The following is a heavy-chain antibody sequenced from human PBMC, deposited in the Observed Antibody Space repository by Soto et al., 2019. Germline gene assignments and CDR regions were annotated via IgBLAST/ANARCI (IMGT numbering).Heavy chain of an antibody. J-gene: IGHJ4*02. CDR1: GFTFSNYW. V-gene: IGHV3-74*01. CDR2: VGADGGGA. CDR3: ARDALMHGPDMDQ. Sequence: EVQLVESGGGLVQPGGSVRLSCAASGFTFSNYWMHWVRQTPGKGLVWVSRVGADGGGATYADSVKARFTIARDNAKNTLYLQTDRRRVDDTPMSNCARDALMHGPDMDQWCPGILVTVSS. D-gene: IGHD3-16*01.